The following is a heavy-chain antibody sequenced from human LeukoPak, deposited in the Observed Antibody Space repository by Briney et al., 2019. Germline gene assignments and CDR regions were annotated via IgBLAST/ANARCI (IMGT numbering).Heavy chain of an antibody. CDR2: IYYSGDV. V-gene: IGHV4-59*01. CDR3: AKEGYGSGSYGWLDP. D-gene: IGHD3-10*01. J-gene: IGHJ5*02. Sequence: SETLSLTCTVAGASITSSYWSWVRQTPGQGLEWIGHIYYSGDVNYNPSLKSRVSISLDTSLSQFSLKLHSLPPSDTAMYYCAKEGYGSGSYGWLDPWGQGILVTVSS. CDR1: GASITSSY.